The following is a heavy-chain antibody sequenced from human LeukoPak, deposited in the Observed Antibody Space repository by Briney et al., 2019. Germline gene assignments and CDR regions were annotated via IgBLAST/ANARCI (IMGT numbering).Heavy chain of an antibody. J-gene: IGHJ4*02. CDR3: AKEKLPSGYSFLTDY. CDR1: GFTFSSYG. D-gene: IGHD5-18*01. Sequence: PGGSLILSCAASGFTFSSYGMHWVRQAPGKGLEWVAVISYDGSNKYYADSVKGRFTISRDDSKSTLYLQMNSLRPEDTAVYYCAKEKLPSGYSFLTDYWGQGTLVTVSS. CDR2: ISYDGSNK. V-gene: IGHV3-30*18.